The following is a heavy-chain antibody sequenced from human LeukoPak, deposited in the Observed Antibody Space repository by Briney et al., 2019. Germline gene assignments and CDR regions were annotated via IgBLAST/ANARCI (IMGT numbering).Heavy chain of an antibody. V-gene: IGHV7-4-1*02. Sequence: GASVKVSCKASGYTFTSYAMNWVRQAPGQGLEWMGWINTNTGNPTYAQGFTGRFVFSLDTSVSTAYLQISSLKAEDTTVYYCARDRGGSFYYGMDVWGQGTTVTVSS. J-gene: IGHJ6*02. CDR2: INTNTGNP. CDR3: ARDRGGSFYYGMDV. D-gene: IGHD3-16*01. CDR1: GYTFTSYA.